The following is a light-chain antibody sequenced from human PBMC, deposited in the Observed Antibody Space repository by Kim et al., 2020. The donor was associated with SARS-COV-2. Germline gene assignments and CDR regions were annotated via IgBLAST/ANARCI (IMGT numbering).Light chain of an antibody. J-gene: IGLJ3*02. CDR2: SNN. Sequence: QSVLTKPPSASGIPGQRVTISCSGSSSNIGRNTVNWYQQLPGTAPKLLIYSNNQRPSGVPDRFSGSKSGTSAYLAISGLQSEDEADYYCAAWDDSLNFPVFGGGTQLTFL. CDR1: SSNIGRNT. CDR3: AAWDDSLNFPV. V-gene: IGLV1-44*01.